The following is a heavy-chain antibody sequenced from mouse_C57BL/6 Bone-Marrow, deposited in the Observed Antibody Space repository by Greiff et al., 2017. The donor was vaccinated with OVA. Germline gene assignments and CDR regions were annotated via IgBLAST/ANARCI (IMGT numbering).Heavy chain of an antibody. Sequence: QVQLQQPGAELVKPGASVKLSCKASGYTFTSYWMHWVKQRPGQGLEWIGMIHPNSGSTNYNEKFKSKATLTVDKSSSPAYMQLSSLTSEDSAVYDCARRGDYDYDGYYAMDYWGQGTSVTVSS. J-gene: IGHJ4*01. CDR1: GYTFTSYW. CDR2: IHPNSGST. CDR3: ARRGDYDYDGYYAMDY. V-gene: IGHV1-64*01. D-gene: IGHD2-4*01.